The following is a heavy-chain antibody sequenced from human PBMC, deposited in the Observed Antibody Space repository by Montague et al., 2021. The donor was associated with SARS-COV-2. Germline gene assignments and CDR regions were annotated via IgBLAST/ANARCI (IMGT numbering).Heavy chain of an antibody. CDR1: GGSMMSPSFH. D-gene: IGHD3/OR15-3a*01. J-gene: IGHJ4*02. V-gene: IGHV4-39*01. CDR3: ARRLPFWTGYAKSVYFDY. Sequence: SETLSLTCTVSGGSMMSPSFHWDWIRQAPGKGLEWIGSIYYGGTTYFNPSLRSRVTLSVDTPRSQFSLELSSVTAADTAVYYCARRLPFWTGYAKSVYFDYWGQGKLVTVSS. CDR2: IYYGGTT.